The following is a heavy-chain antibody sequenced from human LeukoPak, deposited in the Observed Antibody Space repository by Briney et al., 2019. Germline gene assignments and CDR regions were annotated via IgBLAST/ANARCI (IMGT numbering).Heavy chain of an antibody. CDR2: IYHSGST. CDR3: ARLDSGGSWYSVGAFDI. D-gene: IGHD2-15*01. V-gene: IGHV4-38-2*01. CDR1: GYSISSGYY. Sequence: SETLSLTCAVSGYSISSGYYWGWIRQPPGKGLEWIGSIYHSGSTYYNPSLKSRVTISVDTSKNQFSLKLSSVTVADTAVYYCARLDSGGSWYSVGAFDIWGQGTMVTVSS. J-gene: IGHJ3*02.